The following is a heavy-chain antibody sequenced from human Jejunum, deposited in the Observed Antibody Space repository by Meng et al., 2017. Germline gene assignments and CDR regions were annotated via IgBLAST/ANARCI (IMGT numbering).Heavy chain of an antibody. J-gene: IGHJ4*02. CDR1: GGSVSSAAYY. D-gene: IGHD6-6*01. CDR2: IYYSGGT. Sequence: GPVPGSGPGLGRPSETLSLPCTVSGGSVSSAAYYWNWIRQPPGKGLEWIGYIYYSGGTTYSPSLNSRVTISIDTAKNQVSLKVSSVTAADTAVYYCAHSSSSSSFGFDYWGQGTLVTVSS. V-gene: IGHV4-61*08. CDR3: AHSSSSSSFGFDY.